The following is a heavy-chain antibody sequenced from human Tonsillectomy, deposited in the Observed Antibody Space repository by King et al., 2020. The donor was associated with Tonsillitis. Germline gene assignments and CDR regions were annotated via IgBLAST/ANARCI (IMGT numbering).Heavy chain of an antibody. CDR2: ISSSSSYI. D-gene: IGHD2-21*02. CDR3: ARALVYCGGDCLSFDFDY. CDR1: GFTFSSYS. J-gene: IGHJ4*02. Sequence: VQLVESGGGLVKPGGSLRLSCAASGFTFSSYSMNWVRQAPGKGLEWVSSISSSSSYIYYADSVKGRFTISRDNAKNSLYLQMNSLRAEDTAVYYCARALVYCGGDCLSFDFDYWGQGTLVTVSS. V-gene: IGHV3-21*01.